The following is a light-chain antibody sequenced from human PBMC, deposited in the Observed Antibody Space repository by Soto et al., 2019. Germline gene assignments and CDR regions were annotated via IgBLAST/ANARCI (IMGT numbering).Light chain of an antibody. V-gene: IGLV2-14*01. Sequence: QSALTQPASVSGSPGQSITISCTGTINDVGGYDYVSWYQQHPGKAPKLMIYDVSNRPSGVSNRFSGSKSGNTASLTISGLQADDEADYYCSSYTTSSTYVFGTGTKVTVL. J-gene: IGLJ1*01. CDR1: INDVGGYDY. CDR3: SSYTTSSTYV. CDR2: DVS.